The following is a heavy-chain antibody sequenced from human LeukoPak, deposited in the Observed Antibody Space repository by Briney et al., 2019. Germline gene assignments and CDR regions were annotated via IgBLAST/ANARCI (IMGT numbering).Heavy chain of an antibody. J-gene: IGHJ6*02. V-gene: IGHV4-59*08. CDR2: IYCSGST. CDR3: ARQEAYSYGMDV. Sequence: PSETLSLTCTVSGGSISSYYWTWIRQPPGKGLECIGYIYCSGSTNYNPSLKSRVTISVDMSKNQFSLKLKSVTAADTAVYYCARQEAYSYGMDVWGQGTTVTVCS. CDR1: GGSISSYY.